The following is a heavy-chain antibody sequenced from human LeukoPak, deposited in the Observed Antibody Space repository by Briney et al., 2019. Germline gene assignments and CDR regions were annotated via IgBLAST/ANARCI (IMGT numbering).Heavy chain of an antibody. J-gene: IGHJ6*03. CDR3: ARGDYYYSYYMDV. V-gene: IGHV4-59*01. CDR2: IYYSGST. Sequence: SETLSLTCTVSGGSISTYYWNWIRQPPGKGLEWIGYIYYSGSTNYNPSLKSRVTISVDTSKKQFSLKLSSVTAADTVMYYCARGDYYYSYYMDVWGKGTTVTVSS. CDR1: GGSISTYY.